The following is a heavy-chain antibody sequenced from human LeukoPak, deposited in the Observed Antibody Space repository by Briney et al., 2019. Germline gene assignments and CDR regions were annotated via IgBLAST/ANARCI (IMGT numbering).Heavy chain of an antibody. CDR2: INHSGST. Sequence: SETLSLTCAVYGGSFSGYYWSWIRQPPGKGLEWIGEINHSGSTNYNPSLKSRVTISVDTSKNQFSLKLSSVTAADTAVYYCARVSWFPGTSYYYMDVWGKGTTVIVSS. CDR3: ARVSWFPGTSYYYMDV. D-gene: IGHD1-1*01. V-gene: IGHV4-34*01. CDR1: GGSFSGYY. J-gene: IGHJ6*03.